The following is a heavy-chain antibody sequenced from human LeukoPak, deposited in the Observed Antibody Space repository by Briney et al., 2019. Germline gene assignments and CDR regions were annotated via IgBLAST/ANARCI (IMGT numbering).Heavy chain of an antibody. CDR1: GFTFSSYS. CDR2: ISSSSYI. D-gene: IGHD6-6*01. CDR3: ARDPTGYSSSRYYYYYYGMDV. J-gene: IGHJ6*02. V-gene: IGHV3-21*01. Sequence: GGSLRLSCAASGFTFSSYSMNWVRQAPGKGLEWVSSISSSSYIYYADSVKGRFTISRDNAKNSLYLQMNSLRAEDTAVYYCARDPTGYSSSRYYYYYYGMDVWGQGTTVTVSS.